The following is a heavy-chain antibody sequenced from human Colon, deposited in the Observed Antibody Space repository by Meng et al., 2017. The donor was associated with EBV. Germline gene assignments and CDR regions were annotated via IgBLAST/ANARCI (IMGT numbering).Heavy chain of an antibody. CDR3: ARVSSGWDYFDY. J-gene: IGHJ4*02. V-gene: IGHV4-31*03. Sequence: QAQRAESGPALLKPSQTLSRTCTVDSGSVSSGGYYLTLHRQHPGKGLDWFGHIYYSGSTFYNPSLKRRVIISIDTSKNQFALNLRSVTAADTAVYYCARVSSGWDYFDYWGQGTLVTVSS. CDR2: IYYSGST. D-gene: IGHD6-19*01. CDR1: SGSVSSGGYY.